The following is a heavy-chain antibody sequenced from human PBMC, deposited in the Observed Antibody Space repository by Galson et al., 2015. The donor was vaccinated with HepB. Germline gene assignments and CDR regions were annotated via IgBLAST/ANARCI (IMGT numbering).Heavy chain of an antibody. CDR3: ARAVGESGSYNYYYYGMDV. D-gene: IGHD3-10*01. V-gene: IGHV3-21*06. CDR2: ISGRSTYI. CDR1: GFTFSYYS. J-gene: IGHJ6*02. Sequence: LRLSCAASGFTFSYYSMNWVRQAPGKGLEWVSSISGRSTYIYYADSLRGRLTISRDNAKNSLYLQMNSLRAEDTAVYYCARAVGESGSYNYYYYGMDVWGQGTTVTVSS.